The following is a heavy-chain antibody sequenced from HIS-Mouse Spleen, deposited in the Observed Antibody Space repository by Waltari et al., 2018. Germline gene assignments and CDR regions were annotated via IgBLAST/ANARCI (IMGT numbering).Heavy chain of an antibody. CDR1: GGSISSSSYY. CDR3: AREIPYSSSWYDWYFDL. CDR2: IYYSGRT. V-gene: IGHV4-39*07. Sequence: QLQLQESGPGLVKPSETLSLTCTVSGGSISSSSYYWGWIRQPPGKGLEWIGSIYYSGRTYYNPALKSRVTRSVDTSKNQFSLKRSSVTAADTAVYYCAREIPYSSSWYDWYFDLWGRGTLVTVSS. D-gene: IGHD6-13*01. J-gene: IGHJ2*01.